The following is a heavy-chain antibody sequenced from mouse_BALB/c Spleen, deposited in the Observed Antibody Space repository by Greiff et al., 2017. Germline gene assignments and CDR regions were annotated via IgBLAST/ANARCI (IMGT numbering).Heavy chain of an antibody. J-gene: IGHJ4*01. D-gene: IGHD1-1*01. Sequence: EVQLQQSGAELVKPGASVKLSCTASGFNIKDTYMHWVKQRPEQGLEWIGRIDPANGNTKYDPKFQGKATITADTSSNTAYLQLSSLTSEDTAVYYCASPPTDGAMDYWGQGTSVTVSS. V-gene: IGHV14-3*02. CDR2: IDPANGNT. CDR3: ASPPTDGAMDY. CDR1: GFNIKDTY.